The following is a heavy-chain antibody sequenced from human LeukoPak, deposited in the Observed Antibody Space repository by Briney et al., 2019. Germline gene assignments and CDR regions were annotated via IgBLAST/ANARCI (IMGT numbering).Heavy chain of an antibody. Sequence: PGGSLRLSCAASGFTFSSYSMNWVRQAPGKGLEWVSSISGSSSYIYYADSVKGRFTISRDNAKNSLYLQMNSLRAEDTAVYYCARPVGAPIEAYAFDIWGQGTMVTVSS. CDR2: ISGSSSYI. J-gene: IGHJ3*02. CDR1: GFTFSSYS. CDR3: ARPVGAPIEAYAFDI. D-gene: IGHD1-26*01. V-gene: IGHV3-21*01.